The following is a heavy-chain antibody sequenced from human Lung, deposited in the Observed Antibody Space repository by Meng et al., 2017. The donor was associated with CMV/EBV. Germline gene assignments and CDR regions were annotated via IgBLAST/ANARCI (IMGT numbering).Heavy chain of an antibody. Sequence: SXXVSCKASGYTFTSYGISWVRQAPGQGLEWMGWISAYNGNTNYAQKLQGRVTTTTDTSTSTAYMELRSLRSDDTAVYYCARDVMGPTDYWGQGTLVTVSS. CDR2: ISAYNGNT. CDR1: GYTFTSYG. J-gene: IGHJ4*02. CDR3: ARDVMGPTDY. V-gene: IGHV1-18*01. D-gene: IGHD1-26*01.